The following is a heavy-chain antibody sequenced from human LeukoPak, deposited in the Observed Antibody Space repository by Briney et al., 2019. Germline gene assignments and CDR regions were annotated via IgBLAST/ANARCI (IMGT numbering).Heavy chain of an antibody. CDR3: GGTHYDPITFYSHCCYYGMDV. CDR2: ISAYNGNA. D-gene: IGHD3-16*01. J-gene: IGHJ6*02. V-gene: IGHV1-18*01. CDR1: GYTFTSYG. Sequence: ASVKLSCKASGYTFTSYGISWVRQAPGQGLEWMGWISAYNGNANYAQKLQGRVTMTTDTSTSTTYMELRSLRSDHTAVYYCGGTHYDPITFYSHCCYYGMDVWGQGTTVTVPS.